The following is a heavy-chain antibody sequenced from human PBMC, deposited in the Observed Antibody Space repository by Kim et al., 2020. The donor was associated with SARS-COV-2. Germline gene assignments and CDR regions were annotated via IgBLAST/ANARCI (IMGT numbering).Heavy chain of an antibody. CDR2: INTNTGNP. V-gene: IGHV7-4-1*02. CDR1: GYTFTSYA. D-gene: IGHD2-15*01. Sequence: ASVKVSCKASGYTFTSYAMNWVRQAPGQGLEWMGWINTNTGNPTYAQGFTGRFVFSLDTSVSTAYLQISSLKAEDTAVYYCARDGSLDCSGGSCHYGNWFDPWGQGTLVTVSS. J-gene: IGHJ5*02. CDR3: ARDGSLDCSGGSCHYGNWFDP.